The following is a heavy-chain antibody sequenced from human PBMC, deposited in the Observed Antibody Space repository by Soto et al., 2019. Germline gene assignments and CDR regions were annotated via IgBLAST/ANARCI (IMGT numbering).Heavy chain of an antibody. CDR3: ARVGYYYDSSGYYFHASAGYFDY. J-gene: IGHJ4*02. CDR2: IYYSGST. Sequence: SETLSLTCTVSGGSISSGGYYWSWIRQHPGKGLEWIGYIYYSGSTYYNPSLKSRVTISVDTSKNQFSLKLSSVTAADTAVYYCARVGYYYDSSGYYFHASAGYFDYWGQGTLVTVSS. CDR1: GGSISSGGYY. V-gene: IGHV4-31*03. D-gene: IGHD3-22*01.